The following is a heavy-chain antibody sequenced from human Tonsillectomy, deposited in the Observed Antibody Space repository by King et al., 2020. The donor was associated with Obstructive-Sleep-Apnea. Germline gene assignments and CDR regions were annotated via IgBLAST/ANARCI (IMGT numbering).Heavy chain of an antibody. Sequence: VQLVESGGGLVKPGGSLRLSCAASGFTFSDYYMSWIRQAPGKGLEWVSYISSSSSYTNYADSVKGRFTISRDNAKNSLYLQMNSLRAEDTAVYYCARCSYNYYYGMDVWGQGTTVTVSS. D-gene: IGHD5-18*01. V-gene: IGHV3-11*06. CDR1: GFTFSDYY. J-gene: IGHJ6*02. CDR2: ISSSSSYT. CDR3: ARCSYNYYYGMDV.